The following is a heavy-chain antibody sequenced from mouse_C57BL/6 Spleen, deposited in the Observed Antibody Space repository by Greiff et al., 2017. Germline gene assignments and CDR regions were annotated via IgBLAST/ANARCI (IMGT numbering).Heavy chain of an antibody. D-gene: IGHD1-1*01. Sequence: EVQLQQSGAELVKPGASVKLSCTASGFNIKDYYMHWVKQRTEQGLEWIGRIDPEDGETKYAPKFPGKATITADTSSNTAYLQLSSLTSEDTADYYCASYGNSYLYYAMDYWGQGTSVTVSS. CDR3: ASYGNSYLYYAMDY. CDR1: GFNIKDYY. V-gene: IGHV14-2*01. J-gene: IGHJ4*01. CDR2: IDPEDGET.